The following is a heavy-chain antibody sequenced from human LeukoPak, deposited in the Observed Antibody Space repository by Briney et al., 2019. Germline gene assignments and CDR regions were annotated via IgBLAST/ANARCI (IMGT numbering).Heavy chain of an antibody. CDR2: INNSGTRT. J-gene: IGHJ4*02. CDR1: GFTFISYA. D-gene: IGHD3-16*01. Sequence: PGGSLRLSCAASGFTFISYAMSWVRQAPGKGLEWVSFINNSGTRTFYADSVKGRFTISRDNSKNTLYLQMNSLRAEDTAVYYCARDVAAPGGVYFDYWGQGTLVTVSS. CDR3: ARDVAAPGGVYFDY. V-gene: IGHV3-23*01.